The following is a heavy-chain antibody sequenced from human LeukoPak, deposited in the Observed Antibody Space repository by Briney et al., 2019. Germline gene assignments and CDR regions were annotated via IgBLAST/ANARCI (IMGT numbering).Heavy chain of an antibody. CDR3: ATDLDFWSGYYDLDI. D-gene: IGHD3-3*01. Sequence: ASVKVSCKVSGYTLTELSMHWVRQAPGKGLEWMGGFDPEDGETIYAQKFQGRVTMTEDTSTDTAYMELSSLRSEDTAVYYCATDLDFWSGYYDLDIWGQGTMVTVSS. CDR1: GYTLTELS. J-gene: IGHJ3*02. V-gene: IGHV1-24*01. CDR2: FDPEDGET.